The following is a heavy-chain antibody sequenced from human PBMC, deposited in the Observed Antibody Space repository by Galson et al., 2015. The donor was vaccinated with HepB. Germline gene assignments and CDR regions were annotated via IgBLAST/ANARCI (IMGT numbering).Heavy chain of an antibody. Sequence: SLRLSCAASGFTLDDYGMSWVRQVPGKGLEWVAGSNWNGGNTGYAESVQGRFTISRDDAKNSLHLQMNSLRAEDTALYFCVRAGDSSGWEFEYWGQGTPVTVSS. J-gene: IGHJ4*02. CDR1: GFTLDDYG. CDR3: VRAGDSSGWEFEY. CDR2: SNWNGGNT. V-gene: IGHV3-20*04. D-gene: IGHD6-19*01.